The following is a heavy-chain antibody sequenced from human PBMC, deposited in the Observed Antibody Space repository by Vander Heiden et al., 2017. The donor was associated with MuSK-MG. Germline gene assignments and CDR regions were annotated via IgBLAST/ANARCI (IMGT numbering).Heavy chain of an antibody. V-gene: IGHV3-15*01. CDR3: TTGHH. J-gene: IGHJ5*02. CDR2: IKNKADGGTT. CDR1: GFTFSNAW. Sequence: CAASGFTFSNAWMNWVRQAPGKGLEWVGRIKNKADGGTTDYAAPVKGRFTISRDDSKTTLYLQMNSLKTEDTGVHYCTTGHHWGQGTLVTVSS.